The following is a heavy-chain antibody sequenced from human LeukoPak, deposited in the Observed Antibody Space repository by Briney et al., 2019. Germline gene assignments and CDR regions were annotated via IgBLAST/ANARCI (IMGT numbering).Heavy chain of an antibody. J-gene: IGHJ5*02. CDR1: GDSISSDGYS. CDR3: ARETVHNWLDP. Sequence: SQTLSLTCAVSGDSISSDGYSWSWIRQHPGKGLEWIGYIYYSGSTYYNPSLKSRVTISVDTSKNQFSLKLSSVTAADTAVYYCARETVHNWLDPWGQGTLVTVSS. D-gene: IGHD1-1*01. CDR2: IYYSGST. V-gene: IGHV4-31*11.